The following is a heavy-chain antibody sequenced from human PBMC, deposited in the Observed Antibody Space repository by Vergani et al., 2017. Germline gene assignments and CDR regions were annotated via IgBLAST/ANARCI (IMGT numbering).Heavy chain of an antibody. V-gene: IGHV1-69*15. CDR2: IIPIFGTA. CDR1: GGTFSSYA. D-gene: IGHD3-22*01. CDR3: ARVHLDYDSSGYYSVGPTAFDI. Sequence: QVQLVQSGAEVKKPGSSVKVSCKASGGTFSSYAISWVRQAPGQGLEWMGRIIPIFGTANYAQKFQGRVTITADESTSTAYMELSSLISEDTAVYYCARVHLDYDSSGYYSVGPTAFDIWGQGTMVTVSS. J-gene: IGHJ3*02.